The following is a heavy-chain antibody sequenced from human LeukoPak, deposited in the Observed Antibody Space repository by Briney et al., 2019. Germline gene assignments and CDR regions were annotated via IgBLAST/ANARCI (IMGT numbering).Heavy chain of an antibody. D-gene: IGHD3-22*01. CDR1: GGTFSSYA. Sequence: SVKVSCKASGGTFSSYAISWVRQAPGQGLEWMGGIIPIFGTANYAQKFQGRVTITADESTSTAYMELSSLRSEDTAVYYCARAYFSYYYDSSGYAAGAFDIWGQGTMVTVSS. V-gene: IGHV1-69*13. J-gene: IGHJ3*02. CDR2: IIPIFGTA. CDR3: ARAYFSYYYDSSGYAAGAFDI.